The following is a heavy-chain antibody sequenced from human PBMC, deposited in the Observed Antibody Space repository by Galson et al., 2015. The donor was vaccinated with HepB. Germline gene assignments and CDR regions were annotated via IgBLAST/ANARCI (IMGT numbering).Heavy chain of an antibody. Sequence: SLRLSCAASGFTFSSYGFHWVRQAPGKGLEWVAVIWHDGSKKYHADSVKGRFTISRDNSKKILYLQMNSLRAEDAALYYCARDESTSGWFPLDYWGQGALVSVSS. CDR2: IWHDGSKK. CDR3: ARDESTSGWFPLDY. D-gene: IGHD6-13*01. J-gene: IGHJ4*02. V-gene: IGHV3-33*01. CDR1: GFTFSSYG.